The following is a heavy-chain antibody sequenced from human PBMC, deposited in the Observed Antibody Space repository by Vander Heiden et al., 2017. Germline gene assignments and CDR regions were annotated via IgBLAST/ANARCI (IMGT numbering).Heavy chain of an antibody. CDR3: SRGGTGGDSADY. Sequence: EVQPVESGGGLIKPGGSLRLSCAASGFTFSDYSMNWGRQAPGRGLEWVSSINSGSFYIYYADSVKGRFTISRDNAKTSLYLQMNSLRVEDTAVYYCSRGGTGGDSADYWGQGTLVTVSS. CDR2: INSGSFYI. D-gene: IGHD3-16*01. J-gene: IGHJ4*02. CDR1: GFTFSDYS. V-gene: IGHV3-21*01.